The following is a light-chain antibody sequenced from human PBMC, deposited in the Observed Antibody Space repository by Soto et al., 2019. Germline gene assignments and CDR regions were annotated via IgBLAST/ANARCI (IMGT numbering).Light chain of an antibody. CDR1: QDISKY. CDR2: DAS. V-gene: IGKV1-33*01. J-gene: IGKJ3*01. Sequence: DIQMTQSPSSLYASVGDRVTITCQASQDISKYLNWYQQKPGRAPKLLIYDASNLETGVPSRFSGSGSGTDFSFTISSLQPEDIATYYCQQFDDLLFTFGPGTKVHIK. CDR3: QQFDDLLFT.